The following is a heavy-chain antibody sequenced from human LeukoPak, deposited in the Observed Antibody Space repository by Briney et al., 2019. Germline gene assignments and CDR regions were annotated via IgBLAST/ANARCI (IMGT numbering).Heavy chain of an antibody. J-gene: IGHJ4*02. CDR1: GGSFSGYY. D-gene: IGHD3-10*01. CDR2: INHSGST. Sequence: PSETLSLTCAVYGGSFSGYYWSWIRQPPGKGLEWIGEINHSGSTNYNPSLKSRVTISVDTSKNQFSLKLSSVTAADTAVYYCARARGFGELLLYHFDYWGQGTLVTVSS. V-gene: IGHV4-34*01. CDR3: ARARGFGELLLYHFDY.